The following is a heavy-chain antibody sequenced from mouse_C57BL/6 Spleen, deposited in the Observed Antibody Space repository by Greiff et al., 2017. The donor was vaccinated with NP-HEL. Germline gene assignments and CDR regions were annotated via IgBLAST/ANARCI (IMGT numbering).Heavy chain of an antibody. CDR3: ARSGQLRPPWFAY. Sequence: VQLQQSGPELVKPGASVKISCKASGYAFSSSWMNWVKQRPGKGLEWIGRIYPGDGVTNYNGKFKGKATLTADKSSSTAYMQLSSLTSEDSAVYFCARSGQLRPPWFAYWGQGTLVTVSA. V-gene: IGHV1-82*01. J-gene: IGHJ3*01. CDR2: IYPGDGVT. CDR1: GYAFSSSW. D-gene: IGHD3-2*02.